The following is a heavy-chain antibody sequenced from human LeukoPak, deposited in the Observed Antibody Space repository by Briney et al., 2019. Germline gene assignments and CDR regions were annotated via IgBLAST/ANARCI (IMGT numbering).Heavy chain of an antibody. D-gene: IGHD3-3*02. V-gene: IGHV4-31*03. CDR3: ARDGPLGFDY. Sequence: PSETLSLTCTVSGYSISSSNYYWSWIRQHPGKGLEWIGYIYYSGSTYYNPSLKSRVTISVDTSKNQFSLKLSSVTAADTAVYYCARDGPLGFDYWGQGTLVTVSS. J-gene: IGHJ4*02. CDR1: GYSISSSNYY. CDR2: IYYSGST.